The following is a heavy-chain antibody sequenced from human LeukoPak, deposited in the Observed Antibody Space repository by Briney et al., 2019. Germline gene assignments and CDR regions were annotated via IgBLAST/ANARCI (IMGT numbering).Heavy chain of an antibody. CDR2: INPNSGGT. Sequence: GASVKVSCKASGYTFTGYYMHWVRQAPGQGLEWMGWINPNSGGTNYAQKFHGRVTMTRDTSISTAYMELSRLRSDDTAVYYCASPYCSGGSCYSVFDYWGQGTLVTVSS. D-gene: IGHD2-15*01. J-gene: IGHJ4*02. CDR3: ASPYCSGGSCYSVFDY. CDR1: GYTFTGYY. V-gene: IGHV1-2*02.